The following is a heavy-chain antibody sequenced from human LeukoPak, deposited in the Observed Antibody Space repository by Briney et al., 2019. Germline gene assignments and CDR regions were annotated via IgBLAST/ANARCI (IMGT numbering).Heavy chain of an antibody. J-gene: IGHJ5*02. CDR3: ARGRGCSGGSCYSNWFDP. V-gene: IGHV4-59*01. CDR1: GVSISSYY. CDR2: IYYSGST. D-gene: IGHD2-15*01. Sequence: SEALSLTCTVSGVSISSYYWSWLRQPPGKGLEWIGYIYYSGSTNYNPSLKSRVTISVDTSKNQFSLKLSSVTAADTAVYYCARGRGCSGGSCYSNWFDPWGQGTLVTVSS.